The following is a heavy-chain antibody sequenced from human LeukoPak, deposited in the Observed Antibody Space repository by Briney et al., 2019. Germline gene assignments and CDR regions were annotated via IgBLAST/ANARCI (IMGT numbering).Heavy chain of an antibody. CDR2: ISGSGGST. V-gene: IGHV3-23*01. D-gene: IGHD3-3*01. CDR1: GFTFSSYA. J-gene: IGHJ4*02. CDR3: AKGVGYYDFWSGYYQGGDYFDY. Sequence: GGSLRLSCAASGFTFSSYAMSWVRQAPGKGLEWVSAISGSGGSTYYADSVKGRFTISRDNSKNTLYLQMNSLRAEDTAVYYCAKGVGYYDFWSGYYQGGDYFDYWGQGTLVTVSS.